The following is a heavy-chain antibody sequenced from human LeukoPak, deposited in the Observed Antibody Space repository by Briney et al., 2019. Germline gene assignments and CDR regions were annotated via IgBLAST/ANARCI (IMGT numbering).Heavy chain of an antibody. Sequence: SGTLSLTCALSGGSISSTTWWSWVRQPPGKGLEWIGEISHSGTTNYNPSLKSPVTISVDKSKNQFSLKLSSVTAADTAVYYCARSDLLMGRGVINPWSQGTLVTVSS. J-gene: IGHJ5*02. D-gene: IGHD3-10*01. CDR2: ISHSGTT. CDR1: GGSISSTTW. V-gene: IGHV4-4*02. CDR3: ARSDLLMGRGVINP.